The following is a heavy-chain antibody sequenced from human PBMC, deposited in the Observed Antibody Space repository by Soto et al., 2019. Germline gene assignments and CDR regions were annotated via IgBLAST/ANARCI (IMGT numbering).Heavy chain of an antibody. CDR1: GGSFSDYY. CDR2: INHSGST. CDR3: ARGGGEQLVTYYYYMDV. J-gene: IGHJ6*03. V-gene: IGHV4-34*01. Sequence: QVQLQQWDAGLLKPSETLSLTCAVYGGSFSDYYWSWIRQPPGKGLEWIGEINHSGSTNYNPSLKSRVTISVDTSKNQFSLKLSSVTAADTAVYYCARGGGEQLVTYYYYMDVWGKGTTVTVSS. D-gene: IGHD6-6*01.